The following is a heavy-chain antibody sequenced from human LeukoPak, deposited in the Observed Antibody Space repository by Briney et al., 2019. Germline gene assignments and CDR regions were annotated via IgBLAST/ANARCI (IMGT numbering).Heavy chain of an antibody. D-gene: IGHD5-18*01. CDR3: AKAWGRGYSYLVYFDY. V-gene: IGHV3-30*18. Sequence: GRSLRLSCAASGFTFSSYGMHWVRQAPGKGLEWVAVISSDGSNKYYADSVKGRFTISRDNSKNTLYLQMNSLRAEDTAVYYCAKAWGRGYSYLVYFDYWGQGTLVTVSS. CDR1: GFTFSSYG. CDR2: ISSDGSNK. J-gene: IGHJ4*02.